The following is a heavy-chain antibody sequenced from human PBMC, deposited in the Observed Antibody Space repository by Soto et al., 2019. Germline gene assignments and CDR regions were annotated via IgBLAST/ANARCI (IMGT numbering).Heavy chain of an antibody. J-gene: IGHJ4*02. CDR2: IYWDDDK. CDR1: GFSLTTSGVG. CDR3: AHFPSNDGSGFYYLYFDF. Sequence: QITLKESGPPLVKPTQTLTLTCTFSGFSLTTSGVGVGWIRQPPGKALEWLALIYWDDDKSYSPSLKSRLTITKDTSKNQVVLTLTNMDPVDTATYYCAHFPSNDGSGFYYLYFDFWGQGTLVTVSS. D-gene: IGHD3-22*01. V-gene: IGHV2-5*02.